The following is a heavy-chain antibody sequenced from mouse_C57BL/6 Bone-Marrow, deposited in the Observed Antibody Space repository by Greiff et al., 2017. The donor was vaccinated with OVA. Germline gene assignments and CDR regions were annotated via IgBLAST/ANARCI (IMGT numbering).Heavy chain of an antibody. CDR1: GYSITSGYY. V-gene: IGHV3-6*01. Sequence: EVKLQESGPGLVKPSQSLSLTCSVTGYSITSGYYWNWIRQFPGNKLEWMGYISYDGSNNYNPSLKNRISITRDTSKNQFFLKLNSVTTEETSTYYCARDDYSDAWFAYWGQGTLGTVSA. CDR2: ISYDGSN. D-gene: IGHD2-12*01. J-gene: IGHJ3*01. CDR3: ARDDYSDAWFAY.